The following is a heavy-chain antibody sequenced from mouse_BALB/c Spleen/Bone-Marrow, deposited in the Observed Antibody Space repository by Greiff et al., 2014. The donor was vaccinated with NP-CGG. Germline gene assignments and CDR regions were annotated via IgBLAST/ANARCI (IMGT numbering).Heavy chain of an antibody. V-gene: IGHV14-1*02. CDR3: TRWVNYGSSYFDY. J-gene: IGHJ2*01. D-gene: IGHD1-1*01. CDR2: IDPENGNT. Sequence: EVQLQQSGAELVRPGALVKLSCNASGFNIKDYYMHWVKQRPEQGLEWIRWIDPENGNTIYDPKFPGKASITADTSSNTAYLQLSSLTSENTAVYYCTRWVNYGSSYFDYWGQGTTLTVSS. CDR1: GFNIKDYY.